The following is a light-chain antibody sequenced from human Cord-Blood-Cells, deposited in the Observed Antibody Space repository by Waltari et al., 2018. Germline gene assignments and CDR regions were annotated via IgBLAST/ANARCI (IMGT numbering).Light chain of an antibody. Sequence: DIQMTQSPSSLSASVGDIVTITCRASQSISSYLNWYQQKPGKAPMLLIYAASSLQSGVPSRFSGSGSGTDFTLTISSLQPEDFATYYCQQSYSTLITFGQGTRLEIK. CDR2: AAS. CDR1: QSISSY. CDR3: QQSYSTLIT. V-gene: IGKV1-39*01. J-gene: IGKJ5*01.